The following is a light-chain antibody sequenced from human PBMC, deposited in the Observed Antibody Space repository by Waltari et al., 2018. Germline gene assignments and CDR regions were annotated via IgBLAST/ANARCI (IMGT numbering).Light chain of an antibody. CDR3: HLWDGLLDHVV. J-gene: IGLJ2*01. CDR2: DDS. CDR1: DIGGRS. V-gene: IGLV3-21*02. Sequence: SYILTQPPSVSVAPGQAASTTCGGADIGGRSVPWYQQRPGQAPILIVFDDSDRPSGIPERFSGSRSGNTATLTISRVEAGDEADYFCHLWDGLLDHVVFGGGTKLTVL.